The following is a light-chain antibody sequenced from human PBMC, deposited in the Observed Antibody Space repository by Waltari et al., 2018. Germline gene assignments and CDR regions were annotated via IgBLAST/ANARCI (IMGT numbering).Light chain of an antibody. CDR3: QQRRNWPPLS. J-gene: IGKJ4*01. CDR2: DTS. Sequence: EVVLTQSPVTLSLSPGERATLSCRASQDVSRYLAWYQQKPGQAPRLLIYDTSNRATGIPARFSGRGSGTDFTLTISSLEPEDSAVYYCQQRRNWPPLSFGGGTKVEIK. V-gene: IGKV3-11*01. CDR1: QDVSRY.